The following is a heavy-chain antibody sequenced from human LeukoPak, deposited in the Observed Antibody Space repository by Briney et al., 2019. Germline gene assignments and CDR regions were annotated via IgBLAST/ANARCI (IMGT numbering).Heavy chain of an antibody. V-gene: IGHV3-23*01. Sequence: GGSLRLSCAASGFTVSSNYMSWVRQAPGKGLEWVSAISGSGGSTYYADSVKGRFTISRDNSKNTLYLQMNSLRAEDTAVYYCANTPPYCSSTSCYGRTLYGTDVWGQGTTVTVSS. D-gene: IGHD2-2*01. CDR3: ANTPPYCSSTSCYGRTLYGTDV. CDR1: GFTVSSNY. CDR2: ISGSGGST. J-gene: IGHJ6*02.